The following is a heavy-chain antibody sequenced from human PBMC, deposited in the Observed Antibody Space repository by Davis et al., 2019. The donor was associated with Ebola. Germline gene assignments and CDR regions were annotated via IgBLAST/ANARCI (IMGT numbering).Heavy chain of an antibody. CDR2: IIPIFGTA. CDR3: ARILGYCSGGSCSYYFDY. CDR1: GGTFSSYA. D-gene: IGHD2-15*01. Sequence: SVKVSCKASGGTFSSYAISWVRQAPGQGLEWMGGIIPIFGTANYAQKFQGRVTITADEFTSTAYMELSSLRSEDTAVYYCARILGYCSGGSCSYYFDYWGQGTLVTVSS. J-gene: IGHJ4*02. V-gene: IGHV1-69*13.